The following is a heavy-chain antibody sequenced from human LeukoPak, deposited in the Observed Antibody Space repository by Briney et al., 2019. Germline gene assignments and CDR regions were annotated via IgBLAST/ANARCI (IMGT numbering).Heavy chain of an antibody. CDR1: GFTFSSSG. V-gene: IGHV3-30*18. CDR3: AKGPLRGTAAAIDY. CDR2: ISYDGSNK. J-gene: IGHJ4*02. D-gene: IGHD2-2*01. Sequence: GGSLRLSCAASGFTFSSSGMHWVRQAPGKGLEWVAVISYDGSNKYYADSVKGRFTISRDNSKNTLYLQMNSLRAEDTAVYYCAKGPLRGTAAAIDYWGQGTLVTVSS.